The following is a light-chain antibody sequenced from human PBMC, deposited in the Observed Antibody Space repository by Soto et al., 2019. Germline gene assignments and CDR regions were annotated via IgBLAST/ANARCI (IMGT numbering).Light chain of an antibody. CDR1: QSISSW. CDR3: QQYNSYLGT. CDR2: DAS. Sequence: DIQMTQSPSTLSASVGDRVTITCRASQSISSWLAWYQQKPGKAPKLLIYDASSLESGVPSRFSGSGSGTEFTLTISSLQPDDFATYYCQQYNSYLGTCCQGTKVEIK. J-gene: IGKJ1*01. V-gene: IGKV1-5*01.